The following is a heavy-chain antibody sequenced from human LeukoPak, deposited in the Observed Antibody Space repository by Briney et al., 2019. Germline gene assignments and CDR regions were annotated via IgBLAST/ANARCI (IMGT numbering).Heavy chain of an antibody. Sequence: RRSGPTLVNPTQTLTLTCTFSGFSLRTSGMCVSWIRQPPGKALEWLARTDWDDDKYYSTSLKTRLTISKDTSKNQVVLTMTNMDPVDTATYYCARMGIAASNYYYYYYMDVWGKGTTVTASS. D-gene: IGHD6-13*01. V-gene: IGHV2-70*11. J-gene: IGHJ6*03. CDR3: ARMGIAASNYYYYYYMDV. CDR1: GFSLRTSGMC. CDR2: TDWDDDK.